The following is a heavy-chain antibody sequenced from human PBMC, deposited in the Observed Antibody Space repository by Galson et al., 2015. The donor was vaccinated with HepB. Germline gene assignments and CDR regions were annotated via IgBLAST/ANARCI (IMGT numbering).Heavy chain of an antibody. J-gene: IGHJ3*02. CDR2: ISAGGSST. D-gene: IGHD1-26*01. CDR3: VKDSGSRGGAYDI. Sequence: SLRLSCAASGFAFRQYIMSWVRQAPGKGLEWVSGISAGGSSTYYADSVKGGFAISRDDSTNTLYLQVNSLRAEDTAVYYCVKDSGSRGGAYDIWGQGTMVTVSS. CDR1: GFAFRQYI. V-gene: IGHV3-23*01.